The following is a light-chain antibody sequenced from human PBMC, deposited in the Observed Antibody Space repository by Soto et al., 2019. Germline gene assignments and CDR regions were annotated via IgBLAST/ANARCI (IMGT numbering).Light chain of an antibody. CDR3: EQYHTWPMT. V-gene: IGKV3-15*01. CDR2: GAS. Sequence: IVMTQSPATLSVAPGERVTFSCRASQGVSRKLAWYQHKPGQATRLRISGASNGVTGIPARFSGSGSGTEFTITISSPQSEDCAIYYCEQYHTWPMTFGGGTKVDIK. J-gene: IGKJ4*01. CDR1: QGVSRK.